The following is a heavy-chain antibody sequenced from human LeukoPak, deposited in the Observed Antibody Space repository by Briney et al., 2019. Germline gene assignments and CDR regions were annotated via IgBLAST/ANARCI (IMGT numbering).Heavy chain of an antibody. J-gene: IGHJ4*02. CDR1: GGSISSGSYY. V-gene: IGHV4-61*02. CDR3: ARRGGSSSYFDY. D-gene: IGHD6-6*01. Sequence: PSETLSLTCTVSGGSISSGSYYWSWIRQPAGKGLEWIGRIYTSGSTNYNPSLKSRVTISVDTSKNQFSLKLSSVTAADTAAYYCARRGGSSSYFDYWGQGTLVTVSS. CDR2: IYTSGST.